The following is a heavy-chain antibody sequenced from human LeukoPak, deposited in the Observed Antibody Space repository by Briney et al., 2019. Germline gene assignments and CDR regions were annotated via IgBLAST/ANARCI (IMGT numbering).Heavy chain of an antibody. V-gene: IGHV3-30*18. Sequence: PGGSLRLSCAASGFTFSSYGMHWVRQAPGKGLEWVAVISYDGSNKYYADSVKGRFTISRDNSKNTLYLQMNSLRAEDTAVYYCAKGAAVAVRRGDIPEYFQHWGQGTLVTVSS. D-gene: IGHD6-19*01. CDR2: ISYDGSNK. J-gene: IGHJ1*01. CDR3: AKGAAVAVRRGDIPEYFQH. CDR1: GFTFSSYG.